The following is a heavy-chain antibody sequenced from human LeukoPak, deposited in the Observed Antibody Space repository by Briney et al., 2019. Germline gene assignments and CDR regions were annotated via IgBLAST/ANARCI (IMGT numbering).Heavy chain of an antibody. CDR3: ARYAATAAGNFWYFDL. V-gene: IGHV3-48*03. J-gene: IGHJ2*01. D-gene: IGHD1-7*01. CDR1: GFTFSGYE. Sequence: AGGSLRLSCAASGFTFSGYEMNWARQAPGKGLEWVSYISRSANTIYYADSVKGRISLSRDNAKNSLYLQMNSLRAEDTAVYYCARYAATAAGNFWYFDLWGRGTLVTVSS. CDR2: ISRSANTI.